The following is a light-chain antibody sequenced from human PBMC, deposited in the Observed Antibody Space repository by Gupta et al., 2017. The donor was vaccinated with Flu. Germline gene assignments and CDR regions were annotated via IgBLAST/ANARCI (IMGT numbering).Light chain of an antibody. Sequence: EIVMTQSPDTLSVSPGERATLSCRASQSVSSNLAWYQQKPGQAPRLLIHGASTRATGIPARFSGSGSGTEFTLTISSLQSEDFAVYHCQQYENWPRTFGQGTKVEIK. V-gene: IGKV3-15*01. CDR3: QQYENWPRT. CDR2: GAS. J-gene: IGKJ1*01. CDR1: QSVSSN.